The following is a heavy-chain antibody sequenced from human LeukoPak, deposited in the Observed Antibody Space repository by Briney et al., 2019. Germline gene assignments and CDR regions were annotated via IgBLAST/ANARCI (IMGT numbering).Heavy chain of an antibody. Sequence: GGSLRLSCAASGFTFSSYGMHWVRQAPGKGLEWVAVIWYDGSNKYYADSVKGRFTISRDSSKNTLYPQMNSLRAEDTAVYYCARAEGYYDSSGNDAFDIWGQGTMVTVSS. CDR1: GFTFSSYG. V-gene: IGHV3-33*08. CDR2: IWYDGSNK. D-gene: IGHD3-22*01. J-gene: IGHJ3*02. CDR3: ARAEGYYDSSGNDAFDI.